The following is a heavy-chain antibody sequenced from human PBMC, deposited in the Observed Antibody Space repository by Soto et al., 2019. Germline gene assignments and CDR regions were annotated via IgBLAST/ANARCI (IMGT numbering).Heavy chain of an antibody. CDR2: IKQDGSEK. CDR1: GFTLSSYW. V-gene: IGHV3-7*03. Sequence: GYQSHSCAASGFTLSSYWMRWVRPVPGKGLEWVANIKQDGSEKYYVDSVKGRFTISRDNAKNSLYLQMNSLGAEDTAVYYCARDPIVGATSSFYWGQGNLVTVSS. CDR3: ARDPIVGATSSFY. D-gene: IGHD1-26*01. J-gene: IGHJ4*02.